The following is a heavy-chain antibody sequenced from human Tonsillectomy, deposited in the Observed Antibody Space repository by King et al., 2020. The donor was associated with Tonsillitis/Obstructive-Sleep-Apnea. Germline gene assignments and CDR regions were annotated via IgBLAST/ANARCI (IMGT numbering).Heavy chain of an antibody. J-gene: IGHJ1*01. CDR3: AKLNEGVAAYKESFQQ. D-gene: IGHD6-19*01. CDR1: KFNFRNSA. CDR2: ISGGGDDS. V-gene: IGHV3-23*04. Sequence: EVQLVESGGGLLQPGKSLRLSCAASKFNFRNSAMGWVRQAPGKGLQWVSSISGGGDDSYYADSVKGRFIISRDNSRNTLFLQINSLKVEDAAVYFCAKLNEGVAAYKESFQQWGQGTLVTVSS.